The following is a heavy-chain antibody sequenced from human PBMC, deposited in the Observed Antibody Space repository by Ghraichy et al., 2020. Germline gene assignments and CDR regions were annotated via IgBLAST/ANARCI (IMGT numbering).Heavy chain of an antibody. V-gene: IGHV4-34*01. CDR2: INHSGST. CDR3: ARPYYYGSGSIRPYYYYGMDV. D-gene: IGHD3-10*01. Sequence: SETLSLTCAVYGGSFSGYYWSWIRQPPGKGLEWIGEINHSGSTNYNPSLKSRVTISVDTSKNQFSLKLSSVTAADTAVYYCARPYYYGSGSIRPYYYYGMDVWGQGTTVTVSS. CDR1: GGSFSGYY. J-gene: IGHJ6*02.